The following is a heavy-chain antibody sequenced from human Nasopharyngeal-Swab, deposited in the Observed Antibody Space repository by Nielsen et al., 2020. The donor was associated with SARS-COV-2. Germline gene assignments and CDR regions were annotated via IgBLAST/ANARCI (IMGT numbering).Heavy chain of an antibody. V-gene: IGHV4-39*07. J-gene: IGHJ3*02. CDR3: ASEDTIKFGELVVGDAFDI. D-gene: IGHD3-16*02. Sequence: WIRQPPGKGLEWIGSMYESGKTYYNPSLKSRVTISVDTSKNQFSLKLNSVTAADTAVYFCASEDTIKFGELVVGDAFDIWSQGIMVTVSS. CDR2: MYESGKT.